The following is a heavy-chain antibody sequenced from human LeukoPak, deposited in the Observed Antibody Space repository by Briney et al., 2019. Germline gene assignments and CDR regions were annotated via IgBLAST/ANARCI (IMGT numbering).Heavy chain of an antibody. CDR2: TYYRSKWNN. V-gene: IGHV6-1*01. J-gene: IGHJ4*02. CDR3: ARERYYFDY. Sequence: SQTLSLTCAISGDSVSSNSVAWNWIRQSPPRGLEWLGRTYYRSKWNNEYAESVRSRITINPDTSKNQFSLQLDSVTPEDTAVYYCARERYYFDYWGRGTLVTVSS. CDR1: GDSVSSNSVA.